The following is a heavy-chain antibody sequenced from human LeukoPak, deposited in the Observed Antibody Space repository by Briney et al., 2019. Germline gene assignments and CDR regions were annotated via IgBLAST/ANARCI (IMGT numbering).Heavy chain of an antibody. D-gene: IGHD5-24*01. CDR3: ARSLPRDTISSWYFDL. Sequence: GASVKVSCKASGYTFTGYYMHWVRQAPGQGLEWMGGIIPIFGTANYAQKFQGRVTITADKSTSTAYMELSSLRSEDTAVYYCARSLPRDTISSWYFDLWGRGTLVTVSS. V-gene: IGHV1-69*06. J-gene: IGHJ2*01. CDR1: GYTFTGYY. CDR2: IIPIFGTA.